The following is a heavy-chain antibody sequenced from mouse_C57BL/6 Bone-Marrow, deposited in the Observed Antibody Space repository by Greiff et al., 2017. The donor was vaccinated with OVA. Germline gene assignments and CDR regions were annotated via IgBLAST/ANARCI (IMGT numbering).Heavy chain of an antibody. D-gene: IGHD1-1*01. J-gene: IGHJ2*01. Sequence: QVQLQQSGAELVMPGASVKLSCKASGYTFTSYWMHWVKQRPGQGLEWIGEIDPSDSYTHYNQKFKGKSTLTVDKSSSTAYKQLSSLTSEDSAVYYGARRNRYYYGSSLYYFDYWGQGTTLTVSS. CDR3: ARRNRYYYGSSLYYFDY. CDR1: GYTFTSYW. CDR2: IDPSDSYT. V-gene: IGHV1-69*01.